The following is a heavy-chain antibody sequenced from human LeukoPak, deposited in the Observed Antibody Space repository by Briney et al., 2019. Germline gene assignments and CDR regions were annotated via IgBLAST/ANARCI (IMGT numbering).Heavy chain of an antibody. CDR3: ARGIHISHVDTAMVRGYYFDY. Sequence: PSETLSLTCAVYGGSFSGYYWSWIRQPPGKGLEWIGEINYSGSTNYNPSLKSRVTISVDTSKNQFSLKLSSVTAADTAVDYCARGIHISHVDTAMVRGYYFDYWGQGTLVTVSS. V-gene: IGHV4-34*01. CDR1: GGSFSGYY. D-gene: IGHD5-18*01. J-gene: IGHJ4*02. CDR2: INYSGST.